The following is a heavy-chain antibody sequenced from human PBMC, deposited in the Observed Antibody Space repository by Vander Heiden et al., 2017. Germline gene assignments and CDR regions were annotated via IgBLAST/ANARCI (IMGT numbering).Heavy chain of an antibody. CDR3: AKVYSDYGLSFDY. Sequence: QVQLVQSGAEVKKPGASVKVSCKTSGYTFTGFYMPWVRQAPGQGLEWMGWINPSSGGTSSAQKFQGRVTMTRDTSISTAYMELSRLRSDDTAVYYCAKVYSDYGLSFDYWSQGTLVTVSS. J-gene: IGHJ4*02. CDR2: INPSSGGT. D-gene: IGHD4-17*01. CDR1: GYTFTGFY. V-gene: IGHV1-2*02.